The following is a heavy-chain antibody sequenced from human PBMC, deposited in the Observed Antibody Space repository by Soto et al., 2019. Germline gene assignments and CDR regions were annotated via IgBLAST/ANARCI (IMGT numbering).Heavy chain of an antibody. V-gene: IGHV2-5*08. CDR3: AHSEGGSCLWDK. CDR1: GLSLSSPGMN. Sequence: QVTLKESGPPLVKPTQPLTLTCTFSGLSLSSPGMNVGWIRQPPGKALEWLGMVYWDDDKRYNPSLTDRVTITKDTAKNQVVLTRTNMDPVYTCTYYCAHSEGGSCLWDKGGQGTLVTVSS. CDR2: VYWDDDK. D-gene: IGHD3-16*01. J-gene: IGHJ4*02.